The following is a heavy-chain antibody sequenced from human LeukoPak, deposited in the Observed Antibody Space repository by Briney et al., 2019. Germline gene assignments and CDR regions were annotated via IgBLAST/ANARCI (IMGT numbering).Heavy chain of an antibody. CDR2: INPNSGGT. D-gene: IGHD1-26*01. V-gene: IGHV1-2*02. J-gene: IGHJ4*02. CDR1: GYTFTDDY. Sequence: ASVKVSCKAYGYTFTDDYMHWVRQAPGQGLEWMGWINPNSGGTNYAQKFQGRVTMTRDTSISTAYMELSRLRSDDTAVYYCAREGPIVGATHLVDYWGQGTLVTVSS. CDR3: AREGPIVGATHLVDY.